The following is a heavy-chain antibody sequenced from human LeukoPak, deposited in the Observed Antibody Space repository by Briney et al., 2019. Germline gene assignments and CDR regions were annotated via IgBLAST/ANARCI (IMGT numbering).Heavy chain of an antibody. V-gene: IGHV1-2*02. CDR1: GYTFTSYY. CDR3: ARDQYGGTYFDVLTGYSNPYYYYMDV. D-gene: IGHD3-9*01. J-gene: IGHJ6*03. CDR2: TNPNSGGT. Sequence: GASVEVSCKASGYTFTSYYVHWVRQAPGQGLEWMGWTNPNSGGTNYAQKFQDRVTMTRDTSISTAYMELSSLTSDDTAVYYCARDQYGGTYFDVLTGYSNPYYYYMDVWGKGTTVTVSS.